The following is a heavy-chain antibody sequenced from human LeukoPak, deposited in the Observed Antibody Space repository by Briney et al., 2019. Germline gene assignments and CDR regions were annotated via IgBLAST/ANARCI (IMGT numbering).Heavy chain of an antibody. Sequence: GGSPRLSCAASGFSVSSNYITWVRHAPGKGLEWVSVIYSDGSTKYADSVKARFTISRDNSKNTVYLQMNRLRVEDTALYYCARATLDNWGQGTLVTVSS. CDR2: IYSDGST. V-gene: IGHV3-53*01. J-gene: IGHJ4*02. CDR1: GFSVSSNY. CDR3: ARATLDN.